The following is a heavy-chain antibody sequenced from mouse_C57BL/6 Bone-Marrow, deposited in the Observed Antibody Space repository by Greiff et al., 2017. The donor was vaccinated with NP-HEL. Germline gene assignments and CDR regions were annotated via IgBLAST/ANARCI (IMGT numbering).Heavy chain of an antibody. Sequence: QVQLKQSGAELARPGASVKLSCKASGYTFTSYGISWVKQRTGQGLEWIGEIYPRSGNTYYNEKFKGKAKLTADKSSSTAYMELRSLTSEDSAVYFCARGSFDYWGQGTTLTVSS. J-gene: IGHJ2*01. V-gene: IGHV1-81*01. CDR3: ARGSFDY. CDR2: IYPRSGNT. CDR1: GYTFTSYG.